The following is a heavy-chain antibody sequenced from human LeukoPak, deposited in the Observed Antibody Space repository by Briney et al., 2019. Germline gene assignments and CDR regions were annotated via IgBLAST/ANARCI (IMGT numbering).Heavy chain of an antibody. CDR3: ASKNGDYGAFDI. V-gene: IGHV1-2*06. D-gene: IGHD4-17*01. CDR1: GYTFTGYY. Sequence: GASVKVSCEASGYTFTGYYMHWVRQAPGQGLEWMGRINPNSGGTNYAQKFQGRVTMTRDTSISTAYMELSRLRSDDTAVYYCASKNGDYGAFDIWGQGTMVTVSS. J-gene: IGHJ3*02. CDR2: INPNSGGT.